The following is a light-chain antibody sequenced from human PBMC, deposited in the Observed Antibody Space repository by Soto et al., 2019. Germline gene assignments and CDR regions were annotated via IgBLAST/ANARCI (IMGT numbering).Light chain of an antibody. J-gene: IGKJ5*01. CDR3: QQANSFPIT. V-gene: IGKV1D-12*01. CDR1: QGIRSF. Sequence: DIQVTQSPSSVSASIGDRVTITCRASQGIRSFLAWYQQKPGKAPNLLISVASSLQSGVPSRFSGSGSGTDFTLTISSLQPEDFATYYCQQANSFPITFGQGTRLEIK. CDR2: VAS.